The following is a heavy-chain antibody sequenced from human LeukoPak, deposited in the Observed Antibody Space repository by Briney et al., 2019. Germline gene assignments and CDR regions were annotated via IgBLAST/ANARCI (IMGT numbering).Heavy chain of an antibody. CDR3: ARTAEDSSGWYFDY. CDR2: IYSGGST. Sequence: GGSLRLSCAASGFTVSSNYMSWVRQAPGKGLEWVSVIYSGGSTYYADSVKGRFTISRDNSKNTLYLQMNSLRAEDTAVYYYARTAEDSSGWYFDYWGQGTLVTVPS. V-gene: IGHV3-66*01. J-gene: IGHJ4*02. D-gene: IGHD6-19*01. CDR1: GFTVSSNY.